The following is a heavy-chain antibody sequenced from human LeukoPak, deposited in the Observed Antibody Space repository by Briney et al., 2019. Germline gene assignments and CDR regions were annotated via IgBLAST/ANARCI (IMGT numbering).Heavy chain of an antibody. D-gene: IGHD3-16*01. V-gene: IGHV3-30*04. CDR2: ISTDGSYK. CDR1: GFTLSSFP. J-gene: IGHJ2*01. CDR3: ARSLIPGRWYFDL. Sequence: GKSLRLSCAVSGFTLSSFPFHWVRQAPGKGLEWVAAISTDGSYKYHGDSVKGRFTIFRDNPMNTLYLQMNGLRPDDTAVYYCARSLIPGRWYFDLWGRGTLVTVSS.